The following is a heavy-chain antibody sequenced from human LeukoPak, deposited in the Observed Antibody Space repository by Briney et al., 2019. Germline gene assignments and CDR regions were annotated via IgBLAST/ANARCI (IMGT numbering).Heavy chain of an antibody. D-gene: IGHD4/OR15-4a*01. CDR1: GLTVSSNY. CDR2: MYRRDAT. CDR3: ARDLPDQGAY. J-gene: IGHJ4*02. Sequence: GGSLRLSCAASGLTVSSNYMSWVRQARGKGLEWVSVMYRRDATYYADSVKGRFTMSRDSSKNTVYLQMNSLRSEDTAVYYCARDLPDQGAYWGQGTLVIVSS. V-gene: IGHV3-53*01.